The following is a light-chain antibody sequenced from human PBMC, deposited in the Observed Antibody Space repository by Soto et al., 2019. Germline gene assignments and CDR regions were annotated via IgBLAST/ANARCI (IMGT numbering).Light chain of an antibody. CDR3: QQYRTSPPMYT. CDR2: DVS. V-gene: IGKV3-11*01. Sequence: EIVLTQSPATLSLSPGDRATLSCRASQSVTSALAWFQQKPGQAPRLLIYDVSRRATGIPARFSGSGSGTDFTLTINSLEPEDFAVYYCQQYRTSPPMYTFGQGTKLEIK. CDR1: QSVTSA. J-gene: IGKJ2*01.